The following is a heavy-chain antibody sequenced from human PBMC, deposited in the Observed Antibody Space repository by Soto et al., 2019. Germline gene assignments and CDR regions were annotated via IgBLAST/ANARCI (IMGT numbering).Heavy chain of an antibody. CDR2: ISGSGVIK. Sequence: EVQLLQSGGGWVQPGGSLRLSCAASGFTFSKYAMAWVRQAPGKGLEWVSSISGSGVIKYYADSVQGRFTISRDNSNNTLSVQVNSLRVEDTDISYCAKDLTSMVRVVLPSPWGQGIVVTVSS. J-gene: IGHJ5*02. CDR3: AKDLTSMVRVVLPSP. D-gene: IGHD3-10*01. V-gene: IGHV3-23*01. CDR1: GFTFSKYA.